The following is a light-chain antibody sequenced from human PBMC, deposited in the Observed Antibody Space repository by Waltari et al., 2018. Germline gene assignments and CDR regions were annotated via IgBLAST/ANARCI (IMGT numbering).Light chain of an antibody. CDR3: QVWDSSSDPPHV. CDR1: ISTKS. V-gene: IGLV3-21*04. Sequence: SYVLTQPPSVSVAPGETARISCGGNISTKSLHWYQQKPGQAPVLVIYYETVRPSGIPDRFSGSSSGDTATLTISRVEAGDEADYYCQVWDSSSDPPHVFGTGTKVTV. J-gene: IGLJ1*01. CDR2: YET.